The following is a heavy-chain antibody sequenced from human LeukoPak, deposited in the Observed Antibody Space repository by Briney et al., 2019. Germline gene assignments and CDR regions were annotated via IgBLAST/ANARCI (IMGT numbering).Heavy chain of an antibody. CDR3: ARYCSSQGWFDP. Sequence: SETLSLTCTVSGGSISSSSYYWGWIRQPPGKGLEWIGVIYYSGSTSYNPSLKSRLTISVDTSKNQFSLKLTSVTAADTAVYSCARYCSSQGWFDPWGQGTLVTVSS. V-gene: IGHV4-39*01. D-gene: IGHD2-2*01. J-gene: IGHJ5*02. CDR2: IYYSGST. CDR1: GGSISSSSYY.